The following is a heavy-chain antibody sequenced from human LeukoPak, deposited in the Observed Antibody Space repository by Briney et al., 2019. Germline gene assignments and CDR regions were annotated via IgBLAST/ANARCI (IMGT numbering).Heavy chain of an antibody. D-gene: IGHD4-17*01. CDR1: GGSINSYY. V-gene: IGHV4-59*01. CDR3: ARRRAYNDYAAGLYYYFMDV. J-gene: IGHJ6*03. CDR2: ISYTGST. Sequence: PSETLSLTCSVSGGSINSYYWSWIRQPPGKGLEWIGLISYTGSTNYDPSLRSRVTISVDTSKNQVSLKLSSVTAADTAVYYCARRRAYNDYAAGLYYYFMDVWGKGTTVVVSS.